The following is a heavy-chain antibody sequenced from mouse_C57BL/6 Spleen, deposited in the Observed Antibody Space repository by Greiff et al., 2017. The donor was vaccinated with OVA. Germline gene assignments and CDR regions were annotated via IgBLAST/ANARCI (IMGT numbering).Heavy chain of an antibody. CDR1: GYAFSSSW. CDR3: ARRGIYDGYYGGYFDV. D-gene: IGHD2-3*01. CDR2: IYPGDGDT. J-gene: IGHJ1*03. V-gene: IGHV1-82*01. Sequence: LQESGPELVKPGASVKISCKASGYAFSSSWMNWVKQRPGKGLEWIGRIYPGDGDTNYNGKFKGKATLTADKSSSTAYMQLSSLTSEDSAVYFCARRGIYDGYYGGYFDVWSTGTTVTVSS.